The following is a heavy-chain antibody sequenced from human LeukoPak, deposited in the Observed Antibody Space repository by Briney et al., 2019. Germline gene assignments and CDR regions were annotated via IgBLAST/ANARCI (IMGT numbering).Heavy chain of an antibody. D-gene: IGHD7-27*01. CDR1: GFTVSSNY. CDR2: IYSGGST. Sequence: RGSLRLSCAASGFTVSSNYMSWVRQAPGKGLEWVSVIYSGGSTYYADSVKGRFTISRDNSKNTLYLQMNSLRAEDTAVYYCASAEADWGSGYFDYWGQGTLVTVSS. CDR3: ASAEADWGSGYFDY. V-gene: IGHV3-53*01. J-gene: IGHJ4*02.